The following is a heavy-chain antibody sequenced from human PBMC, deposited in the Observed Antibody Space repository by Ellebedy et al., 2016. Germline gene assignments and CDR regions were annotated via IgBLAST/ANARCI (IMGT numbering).Heavy chain of an antibody. CDR1: NTFTTHW. Sequence: GESLKISXQANTFTTHWLAWVRQLPGKGLEVMGIINPLDFNSIYSPSFQGHVTMSADESISTAYLQWNSLKASDTAIYYCARHRGYGSRDYWGQGSLVTVCS. V-gene: IGHV5-51*01. D-gene: IGHD5-18*01. CDR3: ARHRGYGSRDY. CDR2: INPLDFNS. J-gene: IGHJ4*02.